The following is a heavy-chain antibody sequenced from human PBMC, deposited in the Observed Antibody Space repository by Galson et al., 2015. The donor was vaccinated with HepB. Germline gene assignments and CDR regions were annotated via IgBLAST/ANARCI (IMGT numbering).Heavy chain of an antibody. CDR3: ARHGGTSTPVTAIDAFVV. J-gene: IGHJ3*01. CDR2: IYPGDSET. D-gene: IGHD2-21*02. Sequence: QSGAEVKKPGESLKIACKGSGYSFTSYWIAWVRQMPGKGLEWMGMIYPGDSETTYSPSFQGQVTISVDKSITTAYLQWSSLKASDTAIYFCARHGGTSTPVTAIDAFVVWGRGTRVTVP. CDR1: GYSFTSYW. V-gene: IGHV5-51*01.